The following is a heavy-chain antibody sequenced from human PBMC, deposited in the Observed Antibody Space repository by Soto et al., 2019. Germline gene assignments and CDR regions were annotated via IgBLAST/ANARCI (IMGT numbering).Heavy chain of an antibody. Sequence: GGSLRLSCKGSGYSFTSYWIGWVRQMPGKGLEWMGIIYPGDSDTRYSPSFQGQVTISADKSISTAYLQWSSLKASDTAMYYCAVLERGAGDAFDIWGQGTMVTVSS. CDR3: AVLERGAGDAFDI. CDR2: IYPGDSDT. CDR1: GYSFTSYW. D-gene: IGHD6-19*01. J-gene: IGHJ3*02. V-gene: IGHV5-51*01.